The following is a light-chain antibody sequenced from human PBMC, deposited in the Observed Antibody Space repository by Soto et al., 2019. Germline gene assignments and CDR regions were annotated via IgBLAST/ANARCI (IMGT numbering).Light chain of an antibody. CDR3: QQSYSTPYT. Sequence: DIQMTQSPSSLSASVGDRVTITCRASQSISSYLNWYQQKPGKAPKRLIYAASSLQIGVPSRFSGSGSGTDFTLTISSLQPEDFATYYCQQSYSTPYTFGQGTKLEIK. CDR2: AAS. CDR1: QSISSY. J-gene: IGKJ2*01. V-gene: IGKV1-39*01.